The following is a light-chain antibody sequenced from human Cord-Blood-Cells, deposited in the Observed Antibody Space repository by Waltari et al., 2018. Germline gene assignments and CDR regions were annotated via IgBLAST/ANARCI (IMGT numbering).Light chain of an antibody. CDR1: SSDVGGYNY. CDR3: SSYTSSSTI. J-gene: IGLJ2*01. Sequence: QSALTQPASVSGSPGQSITISCTGTSSDVGGYNYVSWYQQHPGKAPKLMIYDDSNRPSGFSNHFSGSKSGNTASLTISWLQAEDEAYYYCSSYTSSSTIFGGGTKLTVL. V-gene: IGLV2-14*01. CDR2: DDS.